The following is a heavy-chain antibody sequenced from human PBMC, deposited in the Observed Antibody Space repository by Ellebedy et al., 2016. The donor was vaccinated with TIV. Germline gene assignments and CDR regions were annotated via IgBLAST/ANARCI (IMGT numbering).Heavy chain of an antibody. V-gene: IGHV3-30*03. J-gene: IGHJ4*02. CDR1: GFTFSIYG. CDR3: AREISAAGYFDY. D-gene: IGHD6-13*01. Sequence: GGSLRLXXAASGFTFSIYGMHWVRQAPGKGLEWVAVISFDGSNIYYADSVKGRFTISRDNSKNTLYLQMYSLRAEDTAVYYCAREISAAGYFDYWGQGTLVTVSS. CDR2: ISFDGSNI.